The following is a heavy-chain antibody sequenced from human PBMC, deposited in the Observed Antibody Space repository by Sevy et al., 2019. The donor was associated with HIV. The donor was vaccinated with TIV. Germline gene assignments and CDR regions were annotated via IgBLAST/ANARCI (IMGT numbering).Heavy chain of an antibody. CDR2: ISGYDGKT. CDR1: GYTFSGYG. V-gene: IGHV1-18*04. D-gene: IGHD3-3*01. CDR3: ARDAIFGANPFDY. Sequence: ASVTVSCKASGYTFSGYGISWVRQAPGQGLEWMGWISGYDGKTNYAQKVQGRVTMTRDTSTSTAYMELRSLASDDTAVYYCARDAIFGANPFDYWGQGTLVTVSS. J-gene: IGHJ4*02.